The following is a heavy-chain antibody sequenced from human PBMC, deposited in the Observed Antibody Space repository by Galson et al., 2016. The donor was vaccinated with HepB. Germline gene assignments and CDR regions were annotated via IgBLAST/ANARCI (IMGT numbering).Heavy chain of an antibody. D-gene: IGHD1-1*01. CDR1: GVSLTTHGER. Sequence: PALVKPTQTLTLTCTFSGVSLTTHGERVTWIRQAPGKALEWLARIDWDDDKYYSSSLRTRLTISKATSRNHVVLTMTNMDPGDTATYYCARISTTYNYFDDGGPGILVTVSA. J-gene: IGHJ4*02. CDR2: IDWDDDK. V-gene: IGHV2-70*04. CDR3: ARISTTYNYFDD.